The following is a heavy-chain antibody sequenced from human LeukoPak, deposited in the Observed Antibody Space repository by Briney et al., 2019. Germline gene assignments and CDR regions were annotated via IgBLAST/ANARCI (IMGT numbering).Heavy chain of an antibody. CDR2: MNPNSGNT. J-gene: IGHJ5*02. Sequence: ASVKVSCKASGYTFTSYGINWVRQATGQGLEWMGWMNPNSGNTGYAQKFQGRVTMTRNTSISTAYMELSSLRSEDTAVYYCARFDRVIAAAGRNWFDPWGQGTLVTVSS. CDR3: ARFDRVIAAAGRNWFDP. D-gene: IGHD6-13*01. V-gene: IGHV1-8*02. CDR1: GYTFTSYG.